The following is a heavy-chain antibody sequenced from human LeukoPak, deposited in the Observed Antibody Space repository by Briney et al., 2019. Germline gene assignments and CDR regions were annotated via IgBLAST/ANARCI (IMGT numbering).Heavy chain of an antibody. CDR3: ARGAYCSSTSCAHDY. CDR2: INHSGST. D-gene: IGHD2-2*01. J-gene: IGHJ4*02. V-gene: IGHV4-34*01. CDR1: XGXXXXYX. Sequence: SETXXXXCAXXXGXXXXYXXXXXRQPPGXXLEWIGEINHSGSTNYNPSLKSRVTISVDTSKNQFSLKLSSVTAADTAVYYCARGAYCSSTSCAHDYWGQGTLVTVSS.